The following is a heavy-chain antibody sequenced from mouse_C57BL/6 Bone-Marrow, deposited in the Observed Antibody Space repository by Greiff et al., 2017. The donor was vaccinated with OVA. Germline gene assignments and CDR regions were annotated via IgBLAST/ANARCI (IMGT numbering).Heavy chain of an antibody. J-gene: IGHJ2*01. CDR1: GYSITSGYY. Sequence: EVQLQQSGPGLVKPSQSLSLTCSVTGYSITSGYYWNWIRQFPGNKLEWMGYISDDGSNNYNPSLKNRISITRDTSKNQFFLKLNSVTTEDTATYYCARRRPTVVSHFDYWGQGTTLTVSS. CDR2: ISDDGSN. V-gene: IGHV3-6*01. CDR3: ARRRPTVVSHFDY. D-gene: IGHD1-1*01.